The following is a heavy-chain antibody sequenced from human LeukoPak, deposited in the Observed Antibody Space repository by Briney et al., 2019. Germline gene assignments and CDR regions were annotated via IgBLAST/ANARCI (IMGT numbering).Heavy chain of an antibody. V-gene: IGHV3-74*01. CDR2: INSDGSST. CDR1: GFTFSSYW. CDR3: AKVVARDWFDP. J-gene: IGHJ5*02. Sequence: PGGSLRLSCAASGFTFSSYWTHWVRQAPGKGLVWVSRINSDGSSTSYADSVKGRFTISRDNAKNTLYLQMNSLRAEDTAVYYCAKVVARDWFDPWGQGTLVTVSS. D-gene: IGHD5-12*01.